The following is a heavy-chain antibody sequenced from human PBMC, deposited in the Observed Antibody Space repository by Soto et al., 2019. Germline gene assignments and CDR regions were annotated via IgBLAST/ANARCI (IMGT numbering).Heavy chain of an antibody. CDR2: IWNDGSSR. V-gene: IGHV3-33*01. Sequence: QVQLVESVGGVVQPGRSLRLSCEASWFTFSNYGMHWVRQAPGKGLEWVSVIWNDGSSRYYADSVKGRFTVSRDNSKTTLCLQRNNVRDEDTAVYFCARPDRVAAIWAALDCWGQGTLVHVSS. CDR1: WFTFSNYG. D-gene: IGHD5-12*01. CDR3: ARPDRVAAIWAALDC. J-gene: IGHJ4*02.